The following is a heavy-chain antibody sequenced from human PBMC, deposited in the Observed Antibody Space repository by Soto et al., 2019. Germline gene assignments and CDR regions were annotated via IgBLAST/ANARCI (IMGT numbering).Heavy chain of an antibody. D-gene: IGHD6-25*01. V-gene: IGHV3-30*18. CDR1: GFTFSSYG. CDR2: ISYDGSNK. J-gene: IGHJ4*02. Sequence: GGSLRLSCAASGFTFSSYGMHWVRQAPGKGLEWVAVISYDGSNKYYADSVKGRFTTSRDNSKNTLYLQMNSLRAEDTAVYYCAKDEGVEYSSGWVKNWGQGTLVTVSS. CDR3: AKDEGVEYSSGWVKN.